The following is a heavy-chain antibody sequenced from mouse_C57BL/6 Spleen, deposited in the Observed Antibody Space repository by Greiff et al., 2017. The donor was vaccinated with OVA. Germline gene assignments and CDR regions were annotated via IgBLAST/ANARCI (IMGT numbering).Heavy chain of an antibody. D-gene: IGHD1-3*01. J-gene: IGHJ2*01. Sequence: EVQLVESEGGLVQPGSSMKLSCTASGFTFSDYYMDWVRQVPGKGLEWVANINYDGSSTYYLDFLKSRFIVSGNNAKDILSLQVHSLKSRHTATYYCASAGVIYFDYWGQGTTLTVSS. CDR3: ASAGVIYFDY. CDR1: GFTFSDYY. V-gene: IGHV5-16*01. CDR2: INYDGSST.